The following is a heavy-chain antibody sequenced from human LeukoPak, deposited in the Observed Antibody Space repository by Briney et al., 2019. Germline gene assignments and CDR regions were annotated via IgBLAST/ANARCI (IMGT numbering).Heavy chain of an antibody. CDR3: AKGWDDSSGYYLFDY. CDR2: ISYDGSNK. CDR1: GFTFSSYG. D-gene: IGHD3-22*01. J-gene: IGHJ4*02. V-gene: IGHV3-30*18. Sequence: GGSLRLSCAASGFTFSSYGMHWVRQAPGKGLEWVAVISYDGSNKYYADSVKGRFTISRDNSKNTLYLQMNSLRAEDTAVYYCAKGWDDSSGYYLFDYWGQGTLVTVSS.